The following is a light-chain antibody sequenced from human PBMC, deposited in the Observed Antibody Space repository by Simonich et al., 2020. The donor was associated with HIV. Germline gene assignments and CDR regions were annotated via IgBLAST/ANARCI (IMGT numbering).Light chain of an antibody. CDR1: QTVLYSSKNKNY. V-gene: IGKV4-1*01. Sequence: DIVMTQSPDSLAVSLGERATINCKSSQTVLYSSKNKNYLAWYQQKPGQPPKLLIYCASTRESRVPDRFSGSGSGTDFTLTISSLQAEDVAVYYCQQFYSTLYTFGQGTKLEIK. J-gene: IGKJ2*01. CDR2: CAS. CDR3: QQFYSTLYT.